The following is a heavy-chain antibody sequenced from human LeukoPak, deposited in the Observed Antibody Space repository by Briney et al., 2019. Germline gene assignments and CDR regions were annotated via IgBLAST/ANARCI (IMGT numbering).Heavy chain of an antibody. CDR1: GFTFSNYG. V-gene: IGHV3-23*01. D-gene: IGHD3-16*01. CDR2: ISGSGGSA. Sequence: GGSLRLSCAASGFTFSNYGMIWVRQAPGKGLEWVSSISGSGGSAHYADSVKGRFTISRDNAKNSLYLQMNSLRAEDTAVYYCARVGVMTTDAFDIWGQGTMVTVSS. J-gene: IGHJ3*02. CDR3: ARVGVMTTDAFDI.